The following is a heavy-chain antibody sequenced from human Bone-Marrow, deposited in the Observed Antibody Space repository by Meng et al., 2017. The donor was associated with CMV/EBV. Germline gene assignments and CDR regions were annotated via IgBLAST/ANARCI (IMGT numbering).Heavy chain of an antibody. CDR1: GGSISSYY. V-gene: IGHV4-59*01. CDR2: IYYSGST. D-gene: IGHD3-10*01. J-gene: IGHJ6*02. Sequence: SETLSLTCTVSGGSISSYYWSWIRQPPGKGLEWIGYIYYSGSTNYNPSLKSRVTISVDTSKNQFSLQLSPVTAADTAVYYCARLWFGGTMDLWGQGATGTVSS. CDR3: ARLWFGGTMDL.